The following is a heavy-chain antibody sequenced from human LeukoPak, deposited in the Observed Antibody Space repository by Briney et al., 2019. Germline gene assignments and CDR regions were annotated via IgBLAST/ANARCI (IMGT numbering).Heavy chain of an antibody. CDR2: INPNSGGT. J-gene: IGHJ4*02. D-gene: IGHD3-22*01. V-gene: IGHV1-2*02. CDR1: RYTFTGYY. Sequence: ASVKVSCKASRYTFTGYYMHWVRQAPGQGLEWMGWINPNSGGTNYAQKFQGRVTMTRDTSISTAYMELSRLRSDDTAVYYCARSSMIVVAFDYWGQGTLVTVSS. CDR3: ARSSMIVVAFDY.